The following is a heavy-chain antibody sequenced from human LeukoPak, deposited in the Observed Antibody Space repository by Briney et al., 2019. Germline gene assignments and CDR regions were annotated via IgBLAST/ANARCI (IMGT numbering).Heavy chain of an antibody. Sequence: SQTLSLTCAISGYSVSSNSAAWNWIRQSPSRGLEWLGRTYYRSKWYNEYAVSAKSRITIDPDTSKNQFSLQLNSVTPEDTAVYYCARDLTPSGLHYFDFWGQGTLVTVSS. D-gene: IGHD3-9*01. CDR2: TYYRSKWYN. CDR1: GYSVSSNSAA. CDR3: ARDLTPSGLHYFDF. V-gene: IGHV6-1*01. J-gene: IGHJ4*02.